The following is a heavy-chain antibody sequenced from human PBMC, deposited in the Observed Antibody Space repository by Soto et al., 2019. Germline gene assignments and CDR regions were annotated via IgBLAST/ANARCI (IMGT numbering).Heavy chain of an antibody. CDR3: VKGTRNTIQKGVFDI. D-gene: IGHD3-3*01. CDR2: ISSNGGST. CDR1: GFTFSSYA. V-gene: IGHV3-64D*08. Sequence: GGSLRLSCSASGFTFSSYAMHWVRQAPGKGLEYVSAISSNGGSTYYADSVKGRFTISRDNSKNTLYLQMSSLRAEDTAVYYCVKGTRNTIQKGVFDIWGQGVVVTVSS. J-gene: IGHJ3*02.